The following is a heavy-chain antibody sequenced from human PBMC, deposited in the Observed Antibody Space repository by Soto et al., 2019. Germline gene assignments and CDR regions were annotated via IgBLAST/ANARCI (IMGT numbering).Heavy chain of an antibody. J-gene: IGHJ6*02. Sequence: QVHLVQSGAEVKKPGASVKVSCKASGYTFTSYGISWVRQAPGQGLEWVGWISAYNGNTNYAQKLQGRVTITTDTSTSTAYMELRSLRSDDTSVDYCAIHERAYGDYETYYYYCMDVWGQGTTVTVSS. CDR3: AIHERAYGDYETYYYYCMDV. CDR2: ISAYNGNT. D-gene: IGHD4-17*01. CDR1: GYTFTSYG. V-gene: IGHV1-18*01.